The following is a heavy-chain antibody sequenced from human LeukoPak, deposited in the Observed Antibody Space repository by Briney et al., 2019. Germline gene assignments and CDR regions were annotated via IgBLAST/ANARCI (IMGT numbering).Heavy chain of an antibody. CDR3: AKVLTSYGDLDY. CDR1: GFTFSSYS. CDR2: ISGSGSST. Sequence: PGGSLRLSCAASGFTFSSYSMNWVRRAPGKGLEWVSGISGSGSSTNYADSVKGRFTISRDNSKNTLYLQMNSLRAEDTALYFCAKVLTSYGDLDYWGQGTLVTVSS. V-gene: IGHV3-23*01. J-gene: IGHJ4*02. D-gene: IGHD4-17*01.